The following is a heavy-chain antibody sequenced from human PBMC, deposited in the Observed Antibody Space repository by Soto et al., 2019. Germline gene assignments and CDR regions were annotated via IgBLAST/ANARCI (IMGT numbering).Heavy chain of an antibody. CDR1: CGSLRSYY. Sequence: SGALFLTWTVSCGSLRSYYWGWIRQPPGKGLEWIGYIYYSGSTNYNPSLKSRVTISVDTSKNQFSLKLSSVTAADTAVYYCARMRGSEVAFDIWGQGTMVTVSS. V-gene: IGHV4-59*01. D-gene: IGHD3-10*01. CDR2: IYYSGST. CDR3: ARMRGSEVAFDI. J-gene: IGHJ3*02.